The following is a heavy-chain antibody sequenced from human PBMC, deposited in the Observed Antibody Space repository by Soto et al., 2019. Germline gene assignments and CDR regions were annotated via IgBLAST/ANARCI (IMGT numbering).Heavy chain of an antibody. V-gene: IGHV3-11*05. D-gene: IGHD2-15*01. CDR2: ISTRGGYT. Sequence: PGGSLRLSCEASGFTFSDYYMSWIRQAPGKGLEWVSYISTRGGYTNYTDSVEGRFTISRDNAKNSVFLQMNSLTAEDTAVYYCARDVGLAQVTEHRDYFDYWGRGTLVTVSS. CDR1: GFTFSDYY. J-gene: IGHJ4*02. CDR3: ARDVGLAQVTEHRDYFDY.